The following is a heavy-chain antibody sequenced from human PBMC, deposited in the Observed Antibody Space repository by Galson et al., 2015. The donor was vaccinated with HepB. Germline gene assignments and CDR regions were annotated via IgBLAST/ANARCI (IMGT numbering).Heavy chain of an antibody. V-gene: IGHV1-69*04. CDR3: ARGVGCSSTSCDAFDI. J-gene: IGHJ3*02. CDR1: GGTFSSYA. CDR2: IIPILGIA. D-gene: IGHD2-2*01. Sequence: SVKVSCKASGGTFSSYAISWVRQAPGQGLEWMGRIIPILGIANYAQKFQGRVTITADKSTTTAYMELSGLRSEDTAVYYCARGVGCSSTSCDAFDIWGQGTMVTVSS.